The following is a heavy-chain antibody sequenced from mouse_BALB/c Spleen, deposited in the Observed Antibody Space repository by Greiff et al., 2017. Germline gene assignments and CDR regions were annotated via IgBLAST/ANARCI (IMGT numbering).Heavy chain of an antibody. CDR1: GYAFTNYL. Sequence: QVQLQQSGAELVRPGTSVKVSCKASGYAFTNYLIEWVKQRPGQGLEWIGVINPGSGGTNYNEKFKGKATLTADKSSSTAYMQLSSLTSDDSAVYFCASHDYDDYAMDYWGQGTSVTVSS. V-gene: IGHV1-54*03. CDR3: ASHDYDDYAMDY. CDR2: INPGSGGT. J-gene: IGHJ4*01. D-gene: IGHD2-4*01.